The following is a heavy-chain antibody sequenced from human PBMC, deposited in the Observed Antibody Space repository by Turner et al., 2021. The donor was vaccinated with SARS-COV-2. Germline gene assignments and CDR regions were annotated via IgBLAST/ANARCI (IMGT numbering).Heavy chain of an antibody. J-gene: IGHJ4*02. CDR3: ARLHTSSWYFAY. CDR1: GFTFSSYW. CDR2: IKQDGSEK. D-gene: IGHD6-13*01. Sequence: EVQLVKSGGGLVQPGGSLILSCAASGFTFSSYWMSWVRQAPGKGLEWVANIKQDGSEKYYVDSVKGRVTISRDNAKNSLYLQMNSLRAEDTAVYYCARLHTSSWYFAYWGQGTLVTVSS. V-gene: IGHV3-7*03.